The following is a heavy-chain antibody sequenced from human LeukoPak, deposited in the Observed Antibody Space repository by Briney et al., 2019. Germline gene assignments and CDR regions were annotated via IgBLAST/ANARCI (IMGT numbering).Heavy chain of an antibody. J-gene: IGHJ5*02. CDR1: GYTFTNYY. Sequence: ASVKVSCKASGYTFTNYYMHWVRQAPGQGLEWMGIINPSGVSTTYAQKFQGRVTMTRDMSTSTVYMELSSLRSEDTAVYYCARAEYYDSSGPNWFDPWGQGTLVTVSS. CDR2: INPSGVST. CDR3: ARAEYYDSSGPNWFDP. V-gene: IGHV1-46*01. D-gene: IGHD3-22*01.